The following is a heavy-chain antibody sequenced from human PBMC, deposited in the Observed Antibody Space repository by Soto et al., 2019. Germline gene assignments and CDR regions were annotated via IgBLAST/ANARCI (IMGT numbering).Heavy chain of an antibody. D-gene: IGHD2-21*02. V-gene: IGHV3-23*01. J-gene: IGHJ2*01. Sequence: EVQLLESGGGLVQPGGSLRLSCAASGFTFSSYAMSWVRQAPGKGLEWVSAISGSGGSTYYADSVKGRFTISRDNSKNTLYLQMNSLRAEDTAVYYCAKDNQYCGGDCYVDWYFDLWGRGNMVTVSS. CDR2: ISGSGGST. CDR3: AKDNQYCGGDCYVDWYFDL. CDR1: GFTFSSYA.